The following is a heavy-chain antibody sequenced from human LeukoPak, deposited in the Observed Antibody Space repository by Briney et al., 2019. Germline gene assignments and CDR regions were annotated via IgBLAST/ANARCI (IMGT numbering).Heavy chain of an antibody. J-gene: IGHJ4*02. CDR1: GYTFTSYY. Sequence: GASVKVSCKASGYTFTSYYMHWVRQAPGQGLEWMGIINPSGGSTSYAQKFQGRVTMTRDTSTSTVYMELGSLRSEDTAVYYCARGHSYYDFWSGYFRLWGQGTLVTVSS. CDR3: ARGHSYYDFWSGYFRL. CDR2: INPSGGST. D-gene: IGHD3-3*01. V-gene: IGHV1-46*03.